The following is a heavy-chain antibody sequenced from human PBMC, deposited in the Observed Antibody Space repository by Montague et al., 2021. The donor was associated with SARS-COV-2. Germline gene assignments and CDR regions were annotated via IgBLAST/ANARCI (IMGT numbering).Heavy chain of an antibody. CDR1: GGSLSGYY. Sequence: SETLSLTCAVYGGSLSGYYWSWIRQPPGKGLEWIAEIDHTGSTNYNPSLESRVTISVDTSKKQFSLEVDAVTAADTAVYYCASARVCAAGSTVDYYGLDVWGQGSTVTVSS. V-gene: IGHV4-34*01. CDR2: IDHTGST. CDR3: ASARVCAAGSTVDYYGLDV. J-gene: IGHJ6*02. D-gene: IGHD4-23*01.